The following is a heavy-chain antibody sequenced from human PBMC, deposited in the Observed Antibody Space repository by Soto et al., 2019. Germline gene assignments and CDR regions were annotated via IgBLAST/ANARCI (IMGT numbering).Heavy chain of an antibody. CDR1: DGSISSGGYY. J-gene: IGHJ6*03. CDR3: ARNISSIAARGGYYYYYYMDV. D-gene: IGHD6-6*01. CDR2: IYYSGST. V-gene: IGHV4-61*08. Sequence: SQTLSLTCTVSDGSISSGGYYWSWIRQPPGKGLEWIGYIYYSGSTNYNPSLKSGVTISVDTSKNQFSLKLSSVTAADTAVYYCARNISSIAARGGYYYYYYMDVWGKGTTVTVS.